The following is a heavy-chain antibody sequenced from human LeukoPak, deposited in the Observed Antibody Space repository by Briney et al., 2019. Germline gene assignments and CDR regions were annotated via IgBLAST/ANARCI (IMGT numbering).Heavy chain of an antibody. V-gene: IGHV1-2*02. Sequence: GASVKVSCKASGYTFTGYYMHWVRQAPGQGLEWMGWINPNSGGTNYAQKFQGRVTMTRDTSISTAYMELSRLRSDDTAVYYCASHYCGDRSNLYWYFDLWGRGTLVTVSS. CDR3: ASHYCGDRSNLYWYFDL. D-gene: IGHD4-17*01. CDR1: GYTFTGYY. CDR2: INPNSGGT. J-gene: IGHJ2*01.